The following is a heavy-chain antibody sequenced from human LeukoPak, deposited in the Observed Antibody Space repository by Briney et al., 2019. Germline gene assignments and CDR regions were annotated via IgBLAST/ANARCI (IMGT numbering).Heavy chain of an antibody. V-gene: IGHV4-59*12. J-gene: IGHJ5*02. CDR2: VYYHGRT. CDR1: YGSISSYY. CDR3: ARVARYSSSCRFDP. Sequence: SETLSLTCTVSYGSISSYYWSWIRQPPGKGFEWIGYVYYHGRTNYNASLKSRVTISVDTSKNQFSLKLSSVTAADTAVYYCARVARYSSSCRFDPWGQGTLVTVSS. D-gene: IGHD6-13*01.